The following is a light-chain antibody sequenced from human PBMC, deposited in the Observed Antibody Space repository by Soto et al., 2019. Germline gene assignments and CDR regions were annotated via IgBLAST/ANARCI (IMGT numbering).Light chain of an antibody. CDR3: ASWDDSLSETV. Sequence: QSVLTQPPSLSGTPVQRVTISCSGSNFNFKNNYVYLYQQFAGTAPKLLIYSNNRRPSGVPDRFSGSKSGSSASLAISGLRPEDEADYYCASWDDSLSETVFGGGTQLTVL. CDR1: NFNFKNNY. CDR2: SNN. J-gene: IGLJ7*01. V-gene: IGLV1-47*01.